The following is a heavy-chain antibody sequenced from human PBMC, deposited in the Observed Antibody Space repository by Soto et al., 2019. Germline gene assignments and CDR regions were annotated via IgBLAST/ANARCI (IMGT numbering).Heavy chain of an antibody. CDR3: ARDCSGWYNWFDP. Sequence: QVQLQESGPGLVKPSQTLSLTCTVSGGSISSGGYYWSWIRQHPGKGLEWIGYIYYSGGTYYNPSLKSLVTISVDTSKNQFSLKLSSVTAADTAVYYCARDCSGWYNWFDPWGQGTLVTVSS. CDR2: IYYSGGT. J-gene: IGHJ5*02. D-gene: IGHD6-19*01. CDR1: GGSISSGGYY. V-gene: IGHV4-31*01.